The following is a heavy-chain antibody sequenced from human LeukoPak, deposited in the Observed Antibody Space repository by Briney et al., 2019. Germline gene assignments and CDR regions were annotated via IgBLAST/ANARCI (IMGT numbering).Heavy chain of an antibody. D-gene: IGHD3-22*01. CDR3: ARDSLGLLSTGN. Sequence: SQTLSLTCTVSGGSISNGDYYWSWIRQPPGKGLEWIGYIYYSGSTYYNPSLKSRVAISVDTSKNQFSLKLSSVTAADTVVYYCARDSLGLLSTGNWGQGTLVTVSS. CDR1: GGSISNGDYY. CDR2: IYYSGST. V-gene: IGHV4-30-4*08. J-gene: IGHJ4*02.